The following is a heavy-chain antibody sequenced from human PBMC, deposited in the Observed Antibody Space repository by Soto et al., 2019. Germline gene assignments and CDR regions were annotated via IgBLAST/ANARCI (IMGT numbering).Heavy chain of an antibody. CDR3: ARERGNRYYDFWSGYYRDENNWFDP. J-gene: IGHJ5*02. D-gene: IGHD3-3*01. CDR2: IYYSGST. V-gene: IGHV4-59*12. CDR1: GGSISSYY. Sequence: TLSLNCAVSGGSISSYYWGWVRQPPGKGLEWIGDIYYSGSTNYNPSLKSRVTISVDTSKNQFSLKLSSVTAADTAVYYCARERGNRYYDFWSGYYRDENNWFDPWGQGTLVTVSS.